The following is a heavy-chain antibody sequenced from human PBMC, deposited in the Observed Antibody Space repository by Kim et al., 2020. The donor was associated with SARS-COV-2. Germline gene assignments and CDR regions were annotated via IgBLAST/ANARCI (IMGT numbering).Heavy chain of an antibody. Sequence: GGSLRLSCAVSGFTFSSYGMHWVRQAPGKGLEWVAVISYDGSNKYYADSVKGRFTISRDNSKNTLYLQMNSLRAEDTAVYYCARALRPYYYDSSGYFYY. CDR3: ARALRPYYYDSSGYFYY. V-gene: IGHV3-33*05. CDR1: GFTFSSYG. CDR2: ISYDGSNK. J-gene: IGHJ4*01. D-gene: IGHD3-22*01.